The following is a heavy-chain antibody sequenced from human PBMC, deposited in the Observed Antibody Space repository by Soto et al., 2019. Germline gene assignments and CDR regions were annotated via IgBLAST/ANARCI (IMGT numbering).Heavy chain of an antibody. CDR3: ARGDQRPRDVPNYFHF. D-gene: IGHD2-2*01. V-gene: IGHV4-31*03. Sequence: PSETLSLTCSVSGDSMTSGGYYWSWVRHHPGKGLEWVGSIYYTGDTYFNPSLKSRITVSMDTSKNEFSLKLTSVTSADTAVHFCARGDQRPRDVPNYFHFWGHGTLVTVS. CDR1: GDSMTSGGYY. J-gene: IGHJ4*01. CDR2: IYYTGDT.